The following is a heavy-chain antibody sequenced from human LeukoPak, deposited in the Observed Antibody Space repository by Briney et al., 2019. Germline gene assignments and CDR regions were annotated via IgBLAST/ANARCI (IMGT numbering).Heavy chain of an antibody. CDR3: AREWAGYGSGGYYYY. D-gene: IGHD3-10*01. Sequence: ASVKVSCKASGGTFSSYAISWVRQAPGQGLEWMGGIIPLFGTANYAQKFLGRVIITADESTSTTHMYLSSLKSEDTAVYYCAREWAGYGSGGYYYYWGQGTLVTVSS. J-gene: IGHJ4*02. CDR2: IIPLFGTA. CDR1: GGTFSSYA. V-gene: IGHV1-69*13.